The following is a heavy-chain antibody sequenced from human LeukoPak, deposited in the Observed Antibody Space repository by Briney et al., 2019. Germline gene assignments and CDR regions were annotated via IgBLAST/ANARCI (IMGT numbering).Heavy chain of an antibody. V-gene: IGHV3-30*18. D-gene: IGHD6-19*01. CDR1: GFTFSSYG. Sequence: GGSLRLSCAASGFTFSSYGMHWVRQAPGKGLEWVAVISYDGSNKYYADSVKGRFTISRDNSKNTLYLQMNSLRAEDTAVYYCAKGELSSGYFDYWGQGTLVTVSS. J-gene: IGHJ4*02. CDR2: ISYDGSNK. CDR3: AKGELSSGYFDY.